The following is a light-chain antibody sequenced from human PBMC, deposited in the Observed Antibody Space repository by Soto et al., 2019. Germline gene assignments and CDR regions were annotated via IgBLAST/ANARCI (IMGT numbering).Light chain of an antibody. CDR1: QSVSSN. CDR3: QQSYSTPLT. CDR2: AAS. V-gene: IGKV1-39*01. Sequence: DMQMTQSPSSLSASAGDRVTITCRASQSVSSNLNWYQQKPGKAPKLLIYAASSLQSGVPSRFSGSGSGTDFTLTISSLLPEDFATYYCQQSYSTPLTVGPGTKVDSK. J-gene: IGKJ3*01.